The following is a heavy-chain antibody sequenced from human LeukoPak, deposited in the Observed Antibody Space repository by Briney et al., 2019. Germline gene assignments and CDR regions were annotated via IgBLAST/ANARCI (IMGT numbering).Heavy chain of an antibody. Sequence: SGGSLGLSCAASGFTVSSSYMSWVRQAPGEGLEWVSVIYGDGRTYYADSLKGRFTISRDNSKNTLYLQMNSLRAEDTAVYYCASFIVVVPAADYYYYGMDVWGQGTTVTVSS. D-gene: IGHD2-2*01. V-gene: IGHV3-53*01. CDR1: GFTVSSSY. CDR2: IYGDGRT. CDR3: ASFIVVVPAADYYYYGMDV. J-gene: IGHJ6*02.